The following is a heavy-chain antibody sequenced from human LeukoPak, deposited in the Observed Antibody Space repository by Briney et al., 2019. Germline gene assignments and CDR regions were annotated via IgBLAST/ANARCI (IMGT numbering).Heavy chain of an antibody. CDR1: GGSFNGYY. Sequence: SETLSLTCAVYGGSFNGYYWSWIRQPPGEGLEWIGEINPGRSTNYNPSLKSRVTISVDTSKNQFSLKLSSVTAADTAVYYCARNVRGTGRYYFDYWGQGTLVTVSS. CDR2: INPGRST. J-gene: IGHJ4*02. CDR3: ARNVRGTGRYYFDY. V-gene: IGHV4-34*01. D-gene: IGHD1-1*01.